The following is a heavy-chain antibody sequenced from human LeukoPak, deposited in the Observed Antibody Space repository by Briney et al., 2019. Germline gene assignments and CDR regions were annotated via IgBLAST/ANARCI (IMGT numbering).Heavy chain of an antibody. J-gene: IGHJ4*02. D-gene: IGHD3-22*01. Sequence: GGTLRLSCAASGFTFSSYGMSWVRQAPGKGLEWVSAISGSGGSTYYADSVKGRFTISRDNSKNTLYLQMNSLRAEDTAVYYCAKGGNAGGDSSGPIIHFDYWGQGTLVTVSS. V-gene: IGHV3-23*01. CDR2: ISGSGGST. CDR3: AKGGNAGGDSSGPIIHFDY. CDR1: GFTFSSYG.